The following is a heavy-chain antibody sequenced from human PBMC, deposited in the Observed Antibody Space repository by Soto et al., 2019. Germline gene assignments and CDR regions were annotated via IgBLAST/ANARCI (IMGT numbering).Heavy chain of an antibody. V-gene: IGHV4-39*01. CDR3: ATLLKGDY. D-gene: IGHD2-15*01. CDR1: GGSISSSTYY. Sequence: QLQLQESGPGLVKPSEPLSLTCTVSGGSISSSTYYWGWIRQPPGNGLEWIGNIYHSGSTYYNPSLNSRVTISVDTSKNQFSLNLSSVTAADTAVYYCATLLKGDYWGQGTLVTVSS. CDR2: IYHSGST. J-gene: IGHJ4*02.